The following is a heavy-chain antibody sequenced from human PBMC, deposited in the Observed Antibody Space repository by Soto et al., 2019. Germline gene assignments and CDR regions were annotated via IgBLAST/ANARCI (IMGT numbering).Heavy chain of an antibody. CDR1: GFTFSSYG. J-gene: IGHJ4*02. CDR3: ARIILTGYYNEGEVDY. CDR2: IWYDGSNK. V-gene: IGHV3-33*01. Sequence: QVQLVESGGGVVQPGRSLRLSCAASGFTFSSYGMHWVRQAPGKGLEWVAVIWYDGSNKYYADSVKGRFTISRDNSKNTLYLQMNSLRAEDMAVYYCARIILTGYYNEGEVDYWGQGTLVTVSS. D-gene: IGHD3-9*01.